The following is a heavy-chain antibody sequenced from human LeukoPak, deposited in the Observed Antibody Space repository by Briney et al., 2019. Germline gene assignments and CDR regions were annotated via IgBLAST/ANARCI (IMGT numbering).Heavy chain of an antibody. Sequence: GGSLRLSCAASGFTFSDYYMSWIRQAPGKGLEWVSAISGSGGSTYYADSVKGRFTISRDNSKNTLYLQMNSLRAEDTAVYYCAKVWSSNYVFDYWGQGTLVTVSS. V-gene: IGHV3-23*01. D-gene: IGHD4-11*01. CDR2: ISGSGGST. CDR3: AKVWSSNYVFDY. J-gene: IGHJ4*02. CDR1: GFTFSDYY.